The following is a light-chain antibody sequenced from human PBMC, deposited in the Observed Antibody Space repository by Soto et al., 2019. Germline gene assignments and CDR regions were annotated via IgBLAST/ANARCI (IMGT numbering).Light chain of an antibody. CDR2: KAS. CDR1: QSISNW. V-gene: IGKV1-5*03. J-gene: IGKJ4*01. CDR3: QQYNIYPST. Sequence: DIQMTQSPSTLRASVGDRVTITCRASQSISNWLAWYQQKPGKAPNLLIYKASSLQSGVPLRFSGSGSGTEFTLTISGLQPDDSATYYCQQYNIYPSTFGGGTRVEIK.